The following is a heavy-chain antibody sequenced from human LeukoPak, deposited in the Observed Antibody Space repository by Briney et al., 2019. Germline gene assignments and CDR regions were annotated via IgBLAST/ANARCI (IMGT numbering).Heavy chain of an antibody. V-gene: IGHV5-10-1*01. CDR3: ASRAKHVGTYGSFDP. J-gene: IGHJ5*02. CDR1: GYSFTSYW. CDR2: IDPSDSYT. D-gene: IGHD4-23*01. Sequence: GESLKISCKGSGYSFTSYWISWVRQMPGKGLEWMGGIDPSDSYTNYSPSFQGHVTISADKSISTAYLQWSSLKASDTAMYYCASRAKHVGTYGSFDPWGQGTLVTVSS.